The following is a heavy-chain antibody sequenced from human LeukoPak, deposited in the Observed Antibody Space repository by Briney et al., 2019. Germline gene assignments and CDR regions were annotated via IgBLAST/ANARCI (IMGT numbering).Heavy chain of an antibody. CDR2: IYYSGST. D-gene: IGHD3-10*01. V-gene: IGHV4-30-4*08. CDR3: ARGGRYHMVRGVINRACDY. Sequence: PSETLSLTCTVSGGSISSGDYYWRWIRQPPGKGLEWIGYIYYSGSTYYNPSLKSRVTISVDTSKNQFSLKLSSVTAADTAAYYCARGGRYHMVRGVINRACDYWGQGTLVTVSS. CDR1: GGSISSGDYY. J-gene: IGHJ4*02.